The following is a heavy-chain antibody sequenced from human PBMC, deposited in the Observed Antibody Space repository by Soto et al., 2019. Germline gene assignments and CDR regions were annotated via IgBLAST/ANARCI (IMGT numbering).Heavy chain of an antibody. CDR1: GGTFSSYA. Sequence: ASVKVSCKASGGTFSSYAISWVRQAPGQGLEWMGGIIPIFGTANYAQKFQGRVTITADESTSTAYMELSSLRSEDTAVYYCASVGSTTGTQTLSRWFDPWGQGTLVTVSS. V-gene: IGHV1-69*13. CDR2: IIPIFGTA. J-gene: IGHJ5*02. D-gene: IGHD1-1*01. CDR3: ASVGSTTGTQTLSRWFDP.